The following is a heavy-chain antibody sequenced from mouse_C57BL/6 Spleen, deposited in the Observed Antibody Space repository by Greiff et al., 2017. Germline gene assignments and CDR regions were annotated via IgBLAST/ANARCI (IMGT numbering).Heavy chain of an antibody. CDR2: IDPSDSYT. CDR1: GYTFTSYW. CDR3: ARQDYGSSYWYFDV. J-gene: IGHJ1*03. Sequence: QVQLQQPGAELVMPGASVKLSCKASGYTFTSYWMHWVTQRPGQGLEWIGEIDPSDSYTNYNQKFKGKSTLTVDKSSSTAYMQLSSLTSEDSAVYYCARQDYGSSYWYFDVWGTGTTVTVSS. V-gene: IGHV1-69*01. D-gene: IGHD1-1*01.